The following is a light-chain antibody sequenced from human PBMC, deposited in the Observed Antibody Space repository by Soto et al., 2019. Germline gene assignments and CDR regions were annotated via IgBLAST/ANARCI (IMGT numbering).Light chain of an antibody. CDR1: QSVTNSF. J-gene: IGKJ1*01. CDR2: GAS. Sequence: EIVLAQSPGTLSLSPGERATLSCRASQSVTNSFLAWYQQKPGQAPRLLIYGASRRATGIPDRFTGSGSGTDFTLTISSLQPEDFATYYCQQYNTYPRTFGLGTKVEIK. CDR3: QQYNTYPRT. V-gene: IGKV3-20*01.